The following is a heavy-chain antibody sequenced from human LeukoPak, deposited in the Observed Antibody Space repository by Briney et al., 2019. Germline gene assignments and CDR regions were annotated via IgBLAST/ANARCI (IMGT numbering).Heavy chain of an antibody. J-gene: IGHJ6*02. CDR1: GGSIGSYY. D-gene: IGHD3-9*01. V-gene: IGHV4-59*08. CDR3: ARRFDSYNYFDV. Sequence: SETLSLTCTVSGGSIGSYYWMWIRQPPGRGLEWIGVNYAGTTNYNPSLESRVTISVDTSKKQFSLKLSSVTAADTAVYYCARRFDSYNYFDVWAQGTTVIVSS. CDR2: VNYAGTT.